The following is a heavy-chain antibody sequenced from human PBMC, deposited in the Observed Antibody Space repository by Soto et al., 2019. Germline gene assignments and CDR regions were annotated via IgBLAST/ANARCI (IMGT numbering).Heavy chain of an antibody. CDR1: GFTFSSYS. J-gene: IGHJ4*02. CDR2: ISSSSSYI. D-gene: IGHD6-19*01. Sequence: GGSLRLSCAASGFTFSSYSMNWVRRAPWKGLEWVSSISSSSSYIYYADSVKGRFTISRDNAKNSLYLQMNSLRAEDTAVYYCARDSLRGIAVAHFDYWGQGTLVTVSS. V-gene: IGHV3-21*01. CDR3: ARDSLRGIAVAHFDY.